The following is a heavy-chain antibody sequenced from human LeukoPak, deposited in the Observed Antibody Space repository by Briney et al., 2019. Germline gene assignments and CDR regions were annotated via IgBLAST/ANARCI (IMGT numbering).Heavy chain of an antibody. CDR3: ARDQYYYDSSGYYGWLDP. CDR2: IYSTGST. J-gene: IGHJ5*02. Sequence: PSETLSLTCSVSGDSIITYYWSWIRQPAGEGLEWIGRIYSTGSTNYNPSLKSRVTISVDTSKNQFSLKLSSVTAADTAVYYCARDQYYYDSSGYYGWLDPWGQGTLVTASS. V-gene: IGHV4-4*07. D-gene: IGHD3-22*01. CDR1: GDSIITYY.